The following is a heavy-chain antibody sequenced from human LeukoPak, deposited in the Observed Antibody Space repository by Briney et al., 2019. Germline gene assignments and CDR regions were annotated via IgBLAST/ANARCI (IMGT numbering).Heavy chain of an antibody. Sequence: GGSLRLSCVGSGVIFRSNYMTWVRQAPGKGLEWVSLLYHGGSTYYSDSVKGRFSISRDTSKNTLYLQMNSLRAEDTAVYYCAKDGPAEPGALRGYFDHWGQGTLVTVSS. D-gene: IGHD6-19*01. CDR3: AKDGPAEPGALRGYFDH. J-gene: IGHJ4*02. CDR1: GVIFRSNY. V-gene: IGHV3-66*01. CDR2: LYHGGST.